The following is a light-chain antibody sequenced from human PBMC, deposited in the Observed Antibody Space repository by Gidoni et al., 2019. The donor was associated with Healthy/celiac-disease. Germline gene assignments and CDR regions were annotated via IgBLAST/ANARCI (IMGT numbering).Light chain of an antibody. CDR1: SSDVGGYHY. Sequence: QSALTQPAPVSGSPGQSITISCTGTSSDVGGYHYVSWYQQHPGKAPKLMIYDVSNRPSGVSKRFSGSKSGNTASLTISGLQAEDEADYYCSSYTSSSTNVVFGGGTKLTVL. CDR2: DVS. CDR3: SSYTSSSTNVV. J-gene: IGLJ2*01. V-gene: IGLV2-14*01.